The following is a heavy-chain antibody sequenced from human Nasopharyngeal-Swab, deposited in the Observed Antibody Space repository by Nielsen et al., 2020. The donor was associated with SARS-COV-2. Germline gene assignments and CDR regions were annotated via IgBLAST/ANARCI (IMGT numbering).Heavy chain of an antibody. D-gene: IGHD3-22*01. J-gene: IGHJ4*02. V-gene: IGHV4-59*12. CDR3: ARENGYDSSGYSTDY. CDR1: GGSISSYY. Sequence: SETLSLTCTVSGGSISSYYWSWIRQPPGKGLEWIGYIYYSGSTYYNPSLKSRVTISVDTSKNQFSLKLNSVTAADTAVYYCARENGYDSSGYSTDYWGQGTLVTVSS. CDR2: IYYSGST.